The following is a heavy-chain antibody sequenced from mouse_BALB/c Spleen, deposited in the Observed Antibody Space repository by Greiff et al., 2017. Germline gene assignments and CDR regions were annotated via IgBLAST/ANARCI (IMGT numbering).Heavy chain of an antibody. Sequence: QVQLKESGPELVKPGASVRISCKASGYTFTSYYIHWVKQRPGQGLEWIGWIYPGNVNTKYNEKFKGKATLTADKSSSTAYMQLSSLTSEDSAVYFCARDWDYWGQGTTLTVSS. CDR3: ARDWDY. CDR1: GYTFTSYY. J-gene: IGHJ2*01. V-gene: IGHV1S56*01. D-gene: IGHD4-1*01. CDR2: IYPGNVNT.